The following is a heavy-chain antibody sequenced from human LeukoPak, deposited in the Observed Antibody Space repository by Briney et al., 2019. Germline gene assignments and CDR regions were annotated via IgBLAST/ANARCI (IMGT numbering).Heavy chain of an antibody. CDR1: GGSISSISYY. CDR2: ISSTGNT. V-gene: IGHV4-39*02. CDR3: ARLHWGSGGSGSFDF. J-gene: IGHJ4*02. Sequence: PSETLSLTCTVSGGSISSISYYWGWIRQPPGKGLEWIGIISSTGNTYSSPSLKSRLAISVDTSKNHFSLKLTSVTAADTAVFYCARLHWGSGGSGSFDFWGQGTLVTVSS. D-gene: IGHD7-27*01.